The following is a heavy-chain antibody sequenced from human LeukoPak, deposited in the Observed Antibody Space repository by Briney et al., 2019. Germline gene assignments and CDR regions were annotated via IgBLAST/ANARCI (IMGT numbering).Heavy chain of an antibody. CDR1: GYTFTNYG. CDR3: ARDFWDCSSTSCPHDY. CDR2: ISAYNGNT. D-gene: IGHD2-2*01. J-gene: IGHJ4*02. Sequence: AASVKVSCKASGYTFTNYGISWVRQAPGQGLEWMGWISAYNGNTNYAQKLQGRVTMTTDTSTSTAYMDRRSLRSDDTAVYYCARDFWDCSSTSCPHDYWGQGTLVTVSS. V-gene: IGHV1-18*01.